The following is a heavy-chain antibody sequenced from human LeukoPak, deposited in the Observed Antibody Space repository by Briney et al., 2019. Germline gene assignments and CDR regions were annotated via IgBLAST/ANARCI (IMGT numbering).Heavy chain of an antibody. D-gene: IGHD2-21*02. CDR2: ISGSGGST. CDR1: GFTFSSYA. CDR3: ARDTRPPLAYCGGDCYSGYFDY. V-gene: IGHV3-23*01. J-gene: IGHJ4*02. Sequence: PGGSLRLSCAASGFTFSSYAMSWVRQAPGKGLEWVSAISGSGGSTYYADSVKGRFTISRDNSKNTLYLQMNSLRAEDTAVYYCARDTRPPLAYCGGDCYSGYFDYWGQGTLVTVSS.